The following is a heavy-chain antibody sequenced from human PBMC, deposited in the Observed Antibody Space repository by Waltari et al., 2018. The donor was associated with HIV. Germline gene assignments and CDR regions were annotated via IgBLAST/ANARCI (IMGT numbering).Heavy chain of an antibody. CDR2: IYHSGST. CDR1: GGSISSGGYS. Sequence: QLQLQESGSGLVKPSQTLSLTCAVSGGSISSGGYSWSWIRQPPGKGLEWIGYIYHSGSTYYNPSLKSRVTISVDRSKNQFSLKLSSVTAADTAVYYCARKNSSGYYLIPGWYFDLWGRGTLVTVSS. V-gene: IGHV4-30-2*01. D-gene: IGHD3-22*01. J-gene: IGHJ2*01. CDR3: ARKNSSGYYLIPGWYFDL.